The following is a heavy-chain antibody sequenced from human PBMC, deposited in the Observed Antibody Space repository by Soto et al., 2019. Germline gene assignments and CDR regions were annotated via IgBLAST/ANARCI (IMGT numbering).Heavy chain of an antibody. CDR1: GGSISSGDYY. V-gene: IGHV4-30-4*01. D-gene: IGHD3-9*01. CDR3: ASALRYFDWLPPTLDY. CDR2: IYYSGST. Sequence: SETLSLTCTVSGGSISSGDYYWSWIRQPPGKGLEWIGYIYYSGSTYYNPSLKSRVTISVDTSKNQFSLKLSSVTAADTAVYYCASALRYFDWLPPTLDYWGQGTLVTVSS. J-gene: IGHJ4*02.